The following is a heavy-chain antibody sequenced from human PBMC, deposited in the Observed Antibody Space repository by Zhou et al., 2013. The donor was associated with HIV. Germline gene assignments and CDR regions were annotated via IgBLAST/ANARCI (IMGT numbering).Heavy chain of an antibody. CDR2: IIPIFGTV. CDR3: ARGSTSRTYGTTPDYYYYYMDV. Sequence: QVQLVQSGAEVKKPGSSVKVSCKASGGTFSSYAISWVRQAPGQGLEWMGGIIPIFGTVNYAQKFQGRVTITADKSTSTAYMELSSLRSEDTAVYYCARGSTSRTYGTTPDYYYYYMDVWAKDQRSPSP. J-gene: IGHJ6*03. D-gene: IGHD4-4*01. V-gene: IGHV1-69*14. CDR1: GGTFSSYA.